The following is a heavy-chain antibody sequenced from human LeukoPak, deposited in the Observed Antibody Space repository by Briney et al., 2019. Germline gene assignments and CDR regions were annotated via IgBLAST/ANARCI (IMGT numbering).Heavy chain of an antibody. CDR1: GSTFISYW. V-gene: IGHV5-51*01. CDR2: ILPGDSDT. Sequence: GGSLQVSCQGSGSTFISYWSGWGRQLPGKGRGGMGVILPGDSDTRYSPSFQGQVTISADKSISTAYLQWSSLKASDTAMYYCARPFEYYYGSGSYYNWGFDYWGQGTLVTVSS. J-gene: IGHJ4*02. CDR3: ARPFEYYYGSGSYYNWGFDY. D-gene: IGHD3-10*01.